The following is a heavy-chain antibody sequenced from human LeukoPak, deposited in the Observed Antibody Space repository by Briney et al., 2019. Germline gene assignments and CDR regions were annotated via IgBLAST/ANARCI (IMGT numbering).Heavy chain of an antibody. CDR3: AREGDFWRGYYTH. V-gene: IGHV4-4*02. J-gene: IGHJ4*02. CDR1: GGSISSSNW. D-gene: IGHD3-3*01. Sequence: SETLSLTCAVSGGSISSSNWWSWVRQPPGKGLEWIGEIYHSGSTNYKPSIKSRVTIPVDKCKNQFSLKLSSVTAADTAVYYCAREGDFWRGYYTHWGKGTLVTVS. CDR2: IYHSGST.